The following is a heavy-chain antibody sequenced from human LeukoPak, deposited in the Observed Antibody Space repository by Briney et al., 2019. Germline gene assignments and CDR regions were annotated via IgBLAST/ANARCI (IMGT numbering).Heavy chain of an antibody. J-gene: IGHJ4*02. Sequence: GGSLRLSCAASGFTFSRYAMSWVRQAPGEGLEWVSSIGGSGGTTYYADSVQGRSTISRDNSKNTLYLQMNSLSAEDTAVYYCAKDLSWFGGSLATFGYWGQGTLATVSS. CDR1: GFTFSRYA. CDR3: AKDLSWFGGSLATFGY. V-gene: IGHV3-23*01. D-gene: IGHD3-10*01. CDR2: IGGSGGTT.